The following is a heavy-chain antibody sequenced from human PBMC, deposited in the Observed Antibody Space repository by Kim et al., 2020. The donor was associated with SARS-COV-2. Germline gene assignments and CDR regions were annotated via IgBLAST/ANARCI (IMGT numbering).Heavy chain of an antibody. V-gene: IGHV4-39*01. Sequence: SETLSLTCTVSGGSISSSSYYWGWIRQPPGKGLEWIGSIYYSGSTYYNPSLKSRVTISVDTSKNQLSLKLSSVTAADTAVYYCAGTVTRGRDFDYWGQGTLVTVSS. CDR3: AGTVTRGRDFDY. CDR1: GGSISSSSYY. J-gene: IGHJ4*02. D-gene: IGHD4-17*01. CDR2: IYYSGST.